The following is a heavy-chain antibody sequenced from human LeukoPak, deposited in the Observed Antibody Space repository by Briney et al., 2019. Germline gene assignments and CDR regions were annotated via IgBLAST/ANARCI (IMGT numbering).Heavy chain of an antibody. CDR2: ISSSRSYI. CDR1: GFTFSSYV. J-gene: IGHJ4*02. D-gene: IGHD3-10*01. CDR3: ARDGSGFGEPHYFDY. V-gene: IGHV3-21*01. Sequence: SGGSLRLSCAASGFTFSSYVMIWVRQAPGKGLEWVSLISSSRSYIYYADSLKGRFTISRDNAKNSLYLQMNSLRAEDTAVYYCARDGSGFGEPHYFDYWGQGSLVTVSS.